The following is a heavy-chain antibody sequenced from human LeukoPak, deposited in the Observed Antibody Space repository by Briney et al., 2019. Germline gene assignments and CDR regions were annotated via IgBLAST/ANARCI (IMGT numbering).Heavy chain of an antibody. D-gene: IGHD5-24*01. CDR2: FSGSGGST. V-gene: IGHV3-23*01. Sequence: HSGGSLRLSCAASGFTFSIYAMSWVRQAPGKGLEWVSAFSGSGGSTYYADSVKGRFTISRANSKNTLYLQMNSLRAEDTAVYYCRSGVEMATIDYWGQGTLVTVSS. CDR1: GFTFSIYA. J-gene: IGHJ4*02. CDR3: RSGVEMATIDY.